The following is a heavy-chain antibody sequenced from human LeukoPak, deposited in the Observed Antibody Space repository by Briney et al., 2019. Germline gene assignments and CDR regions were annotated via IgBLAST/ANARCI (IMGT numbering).Heavy chain of an antibody. V-gene: IGHV4-34*01. CDR1: GGSFSGYY. D-gene: IGHD3-22*01. J-gene: IGHJ6*03. CDR2: INHSGSN. Sequence: SETLSLTCAVYGGSFSGYYWSWIRQPPGKGLEWIGEINHSGSNNYNPSLKSRVTISVDTSKNQFSLKLSSVTAADTAVYYCARGRYYYDSSGYYPSYYYYYMDVWGKGTTVIVSS. CDR3: ARGRYYYDSSGYYPSYYYYYMDV.